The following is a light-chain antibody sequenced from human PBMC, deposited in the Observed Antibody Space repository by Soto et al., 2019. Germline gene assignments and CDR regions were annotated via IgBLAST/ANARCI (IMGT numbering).Light chain of an antibody. J-gene: IGKJ5*01. Sequence: EIVLTQSPATLSLSPGERATHSCRDSQSVSIYLAWYQQKPGQAPRLLIYDSSNRAAGIPARFSARGSGTDFTLFISNLEPEDSAVYYCQHRSNWPPITFGQGTRLEIK. V-gene: IGKV3-11*01. CDR2: DSS. CDR3: QHRSNWPPIT. CDR1: QSVSIY.